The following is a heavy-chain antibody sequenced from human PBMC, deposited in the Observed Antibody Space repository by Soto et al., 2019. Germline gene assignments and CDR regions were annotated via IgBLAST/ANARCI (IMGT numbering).Heavy chain of an antibody. CDR2: ISNRGTYT. V-gene: IGHV3-11*05. CDR3: ARSEDTDLAPSHDY. Sequence: VQLVESGGGLVKPGGSLRLSCAASGFTFSDYYMSWVRQAPGKGLQWISFISNRGTYTKYADSVKDRFTISRDNAKSSLYLHMNSLRAEDTAVYYCARSEDTDLAPSHDYWGQGTLVTVSS. J-gene: IGHJ4*02. CDR1: GFTFSDYY.